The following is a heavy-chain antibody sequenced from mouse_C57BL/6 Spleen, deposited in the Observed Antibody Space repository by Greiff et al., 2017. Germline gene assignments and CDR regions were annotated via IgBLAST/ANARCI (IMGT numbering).Heavy chain of an antibody. CDR3: GRSRGNYERGYYFDY. CDR2: IDPSDSDT. V-gene: IGHV1-52*01. D-gene: IGHD2-1*01. CDR1: GYTFTSYW. J-gene: IGHJ2*01. Sequence: QVQLQQPGAELVRPGSSVKLSCKASGYTFTSYWMHWVKQRPIQGLEWIGNIDPSDSDTHYNQKFKDKATLTVDKSSSTAYMQLSSLTSEDSAVYYCGRSRGNYERGYYFDYWGQGTTLTVSS.